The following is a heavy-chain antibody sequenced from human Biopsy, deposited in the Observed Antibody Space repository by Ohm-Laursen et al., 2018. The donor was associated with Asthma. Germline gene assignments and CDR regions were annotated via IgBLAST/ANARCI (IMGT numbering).Heavy chain of an antibody. V-gene: IGHV1-69*13. CDR1: GGTFNTYV. J-gene: IGHJ4*02. Sequence: GASVKVSCKSLGGTFNTYVIGWVRQAPGQGLEWMGGINSVFGTTTYPQKFQDRVTITADDSTSTVYMELSSLRSGDAAVYYCARKAGSCISRTCYSLDFWGQGTLATVSS. CDR2: INSVFGTT. CDR3: ARKAGSCISRTCYSLDF. D-gene: IGHD2-2*01.